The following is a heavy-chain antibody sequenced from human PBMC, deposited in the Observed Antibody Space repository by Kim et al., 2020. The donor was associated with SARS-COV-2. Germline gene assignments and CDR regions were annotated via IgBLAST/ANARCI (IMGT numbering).Heavy chain of an antibody. CDR2: IYSNGDR. V-gene: IGHV3-53*01. J-gene: IGHJ4*02. CDR3: ARKTDRYGHGDF. D-gene: IGHD3-10*01. CDR1: EFNVGRNY. Sequence: GGSLRLSCAVSEFNVGRNYMTWVRQAPGKGLEWVSLIYSNGDRNYADSVRGRFTISRDSSTNTLFLQMNSLRAEDSAVYYCARKTDRYGHGDFWGRGTLV.